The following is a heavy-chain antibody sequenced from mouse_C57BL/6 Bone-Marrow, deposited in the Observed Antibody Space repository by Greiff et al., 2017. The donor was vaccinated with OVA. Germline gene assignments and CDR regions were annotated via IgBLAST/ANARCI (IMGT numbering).Heavy chain of an antibody. Sequence: QVQLQQSGAELVKPGASVKISCKASGYAFSSYWMNWVKQRPGKGLEWIGQIYPGDGDTNYNGKFKGKATLTADKASSTAYMQLISLTSEDSAVYFGARWVYYYGSSSVFDYWGQGTTLTVSS. CDR1: GYAFSSYW. CDR3: ARWVYYYGSSSVFDY. J-gene: IGHJ2*01. CDR2: IYPGDGDT. D-gene: IGHD1-1*01. V-gene: IGHV1-80*01.